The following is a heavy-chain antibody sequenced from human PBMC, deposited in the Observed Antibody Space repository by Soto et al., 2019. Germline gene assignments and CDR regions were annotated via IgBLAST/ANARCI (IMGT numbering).Heavy chain of an antibody. D-gene: IGHD6-13*01. J-gene: IGHJ4*02. V-gene: IGHV3-23*01. CDR3: AKGYSSSDY. CDR2: ISTSGGST. Sequence: GGSLRLSCAASGFTFSTYAMSWVRQAPGKGLEWVSTISTSGGSTYYSDSVKGRFTISRDNSKNTLHLQMNGLRAEDTAVYYCAKGYSSSDYWGQGTLVTVSS. CDR1: GFTFSTYA.